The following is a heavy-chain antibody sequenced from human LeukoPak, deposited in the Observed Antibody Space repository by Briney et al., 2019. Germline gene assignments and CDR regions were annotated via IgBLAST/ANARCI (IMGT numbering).Heavy chain of an antibody. D-gene: IGHD3-3*01. CDR1: GSTFSSYW. CDR3: ARQNDFRLDY. CDR2: IYPGDSDT. J-gene: IGHJ4*02. Sequence: GASLKISCKGSGSTFSSYWVGWVRQMPGKGLEWMGIIYPGDSDTRYSPSLQGQVTISVDTSIGTAYLQWSSLKASDTAIYYCARQNDFRLDYWGQGTLVTVFS. V-gene: IGHV5-51*01.